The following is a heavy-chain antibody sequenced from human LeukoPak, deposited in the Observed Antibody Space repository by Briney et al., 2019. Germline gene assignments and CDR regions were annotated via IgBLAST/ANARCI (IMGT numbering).Heavy chain of an antibody. Sequence: GGSLRLSCAASGFTFSSYAMSWVRQAPGKGLEWVSTISGSGDSAYYADSVKGRFTISRDNSKNTLYLQMNSLRAEDTAVYYCAKDARYYDSSGYYYDYWGQGTLVTVSS. CDR3: AKDARYYDSSGYYYDY. D-gene: IGHD3-22*01. CDR2: ISGSGDSA. V-gene: IGHV3-23*01. J-gene: IGHJ4*02. CDR1: GFTFSSYA.